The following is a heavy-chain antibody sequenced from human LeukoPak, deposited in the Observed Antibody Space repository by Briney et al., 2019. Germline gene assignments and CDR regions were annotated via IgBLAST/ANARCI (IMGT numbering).Heavy chain of an antibody. D-gene: IGHD5-12*01. CDR3: ARDHLGGYDWWGYYYYGMDV. V-gene: IGHV3-30-3*01. CDR2: ISYDGSNK. CDR1: GFTFSSYA. Sequence: QPGRSLRLSCAAPGFTFSSYAMHWVRQAPGKGLEWVAVISYDGSNKYYADSVKGRFTISRDNSKNTLYLQMNSLRAEDTAVYYCARDHLGGYDWWGYYYYGMDVWGQGTTVTVSS. J-gene: IGHJ6*02.